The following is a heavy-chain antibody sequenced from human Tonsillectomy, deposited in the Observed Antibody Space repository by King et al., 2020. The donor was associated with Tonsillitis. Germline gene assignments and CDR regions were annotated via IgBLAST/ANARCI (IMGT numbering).Heavy chain of an antibody. CDR3: ARVYTAFDI. J-gene: IGHJ3*02. D-gene: IGHD3-16*01. CDR1: GGSFSGYY. CDR2: INHSGST. Sequence: VQLQQWGAGLLKPSETLSLTCAVYGGSFSGYYWSWIRQPPGKGLEWIGEINHSGSTNYNPSLKSRVTISVDTSKNPCSLKLSSVTAADTAVYYCARVYTAFDIWGQGTMVTVSS. V-gene: IGHV4-34*01.